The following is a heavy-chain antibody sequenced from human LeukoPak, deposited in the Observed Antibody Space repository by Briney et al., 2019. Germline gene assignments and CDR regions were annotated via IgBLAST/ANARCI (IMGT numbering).Heavy chain of an antibody. Sequence: SETLSLTCTVSGGSVSSGNFYWSWIRQPPGKGLEWIGYIYYSGSTSYNPSLKSRLTISVDTSKNQFSLKLSSVTVADTAMYYCAREGWFGNGMDVWGQGTTVTVSS. D-gene: IGHD3-10*01. J-gene: IGHJ6*02. CDR1: GGSVSSGNFY. CDR3: AREGWFGNGMDV. CDR2: IYYSGST. V-gene: IGHV4-61*01.